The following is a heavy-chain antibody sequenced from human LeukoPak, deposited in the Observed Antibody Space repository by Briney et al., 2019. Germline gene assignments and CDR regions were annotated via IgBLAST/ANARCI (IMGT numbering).Heavy chain of an antibody. CDR2: INPNSGGT. CDR1: GYTFTGYY. CDR3: ARDRDCTNGVCYISDFDY. Sequence: ASVKVSCKASGYTFTGYYMHWVRKAPGQGLEWMGWINPNSGGTNYAQKFQGRVTMTRDTSISTAYMELSRLRSDDTAVYYCARDRDCTNGVCYISDFDYWGQGTLVTVSS. D-gene: IGHD2-8*01. V-gene: IGHV1-2*02. J-gene: IGHJ4*02.